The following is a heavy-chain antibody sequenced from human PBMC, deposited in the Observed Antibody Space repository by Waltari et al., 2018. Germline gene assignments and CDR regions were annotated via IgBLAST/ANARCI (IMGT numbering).Heavy chain of an antibody. J-gene: IGHJ5*02. D-gene: IGHD4-17*01. CDR2: IVVGSGNT. Sequence: QMQLVQSGPEVKKPGTSVKVSFQASGFTFTSSAVPWVRPARGQRLEWIGWIVVGSGNTNYAQKFQERVTITRDMSTSTAYMELSSLRSEDTAVYYCAAESGGTTGFDPWGQGTLVTVSS. CDR3: AAESGGTTGFDP. CDR1: GFTFTSSA. V-gene: IGHV1-58*01.